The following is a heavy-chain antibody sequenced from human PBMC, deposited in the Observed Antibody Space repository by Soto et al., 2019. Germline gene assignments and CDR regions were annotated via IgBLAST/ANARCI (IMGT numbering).Heavy chain of an antibody. CDR2: INPISGGT. CDR1: VYTFTCHH. CDR3: AKDGRHCSGGSCPQGH. D-gene: IGHD2-15*01. Sequence: XSVKVSCKTSVYTFTCHHIHWVRQAPGQGLEWMGWINPISGGTKYREKFQGRVSITRDKSSSTAYMELSSLTSDDSAVYYCAKDGRHCSGGSCPQGHWGQGPLVTVSS. J-gene: IGHJ4*02. V-gene: IGHV1-2*02.